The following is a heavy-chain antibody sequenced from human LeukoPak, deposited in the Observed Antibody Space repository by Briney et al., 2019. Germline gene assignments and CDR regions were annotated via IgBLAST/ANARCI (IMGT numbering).Heavy chain of an antibody. D-gene: IGHD4-17*01. Sequence: ASVKGSCKASGYTFTSYDINWVRQAPGQGVEWMGWMKPNSGKPGYAQKFQGRVTMTRNTSISTAYMELSSLRSEDTAVYYCARGLYGAFAGYYYYYMDVWGKGTTVTVSS. CDR3: ARGLYGAFAGYYYYYMDV. J-gene: IGHJ6*03. CDR1: GYTFTSYD. CDR2: MKPNSGKP. V-gene: IGHV1-8*01.